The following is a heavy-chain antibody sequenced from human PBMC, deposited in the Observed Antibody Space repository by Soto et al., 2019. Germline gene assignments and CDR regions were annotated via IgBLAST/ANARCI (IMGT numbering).Heavy chain of an antibody. CDR2: ISADDGGT. CDR1: GFIFRNHA. J-gene: IGHJ3*02. V-gene: IGHV3-23*01. CDR3: AQWVGLTRFVGVFDI. D-gene: IGHD3-9*01. Sequence: EVQLLESGGGLVQPGGSLRLSCAASGFIFRNHAMSWVRQAPGKGLEWVSSISADDGGTYYADSVKGRFTISRDNSKNTLYLQMSSLRAEDTAVYYCAQWVGLTRFVGVFDIRGQGTMVTVSS.